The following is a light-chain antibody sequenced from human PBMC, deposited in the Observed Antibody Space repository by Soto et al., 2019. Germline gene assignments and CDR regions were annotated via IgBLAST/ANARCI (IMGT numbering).Light chain of an antibody. Sequence: IQLTQSPSSLSASVGDRVTITCRASQGISSYLAWYQQKPGKAPKFLIYAASTLHRGVPSRFSGSGYGTDFTLTISSLQPEDFATYFCQQLNSYPPTFGQGTELEIK. CDR2: AAS. CDR3: QQLNSYPPT. CDR1: QGISSY. V-gene: IGKV1-9*01. J-gene: IGKJ2*01.